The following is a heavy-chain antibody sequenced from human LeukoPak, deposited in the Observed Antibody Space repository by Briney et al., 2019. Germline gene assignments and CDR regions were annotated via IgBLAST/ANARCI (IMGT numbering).Heavy chain of an antibody. Sequence: GGSLRLSCAASGFTFSNYWMTWVRQAPGKGLEWVANIKEDGSEKYYVDSVKGRFTISRDNAKKSLYLEMNSLRAEDTAVYYCARDAEITFGTDHWGQGTLVTVSS. V-gene: IGHV3-7*01. D-gene: IGHD3-16*01. CDR1: GFTFSNYW. J-gene: IGHJ4*02. CDR3: ARDAEITFGTDH. CDR2: IKEDGSEK.